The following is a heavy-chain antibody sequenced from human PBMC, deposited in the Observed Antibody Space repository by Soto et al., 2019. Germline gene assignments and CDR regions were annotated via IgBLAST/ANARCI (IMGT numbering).Heavy chain of an antibody. CDR2: IYYSGST. D-gene: IGHD6-13*01. J-gene: IGHJ5*02. Sequence: SETLSLTCTVSGGSVSSYYWSWIRQPPGKGLEWIGYIYYSGSTNYNPSLKSRVTISVDTSKNQFSLKLSSVTAADTAVYYCARQRQLDSSSWYLTNWFDPWGQGTLVTVSS. V-gene: IGHV4-59*08. CDR3: ARQRQLDSSSWYLTNWFDP. CDR1: GGSVSSYY.